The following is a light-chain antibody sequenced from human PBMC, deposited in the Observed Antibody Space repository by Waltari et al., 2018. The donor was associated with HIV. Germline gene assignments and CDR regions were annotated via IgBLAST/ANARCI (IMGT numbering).Light chain of an antibody. J-gene: IGLJ1*01. CDR3: QSADSSGTHYV. CDR2: KDS. Sequence: SYELTQPPSVSVSPGQTARITCSGDALPKQYAYWYQQKPGQAPVVMIYKDSERPSGIPERVSGSSSGTTVTLTISGVQAEDEADYYCQSADSSGTHYVFGTGTKVTVL. V-gene: IGLV3-25*03. CDR1: ALPKQY.